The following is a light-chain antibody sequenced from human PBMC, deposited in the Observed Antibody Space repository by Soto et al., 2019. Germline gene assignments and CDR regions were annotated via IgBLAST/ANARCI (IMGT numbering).Light chain of an antibody. J-gene: IGKJ3*01. CDR3: QQCGGSPLFS. CDR1: ESVTSSC. Sequence: EIALTQSPDTLSLSPGERATLSCTASESVTSSCLAWYQRKPGQAPRLLIHTTSTRATDIPDRFSGSESGRDFTLTISRLEPEDFAVYYCQQCGGSPLFSFGPGTRVDI. CDR2: TTS. V-gene: IGKV3-20*01.